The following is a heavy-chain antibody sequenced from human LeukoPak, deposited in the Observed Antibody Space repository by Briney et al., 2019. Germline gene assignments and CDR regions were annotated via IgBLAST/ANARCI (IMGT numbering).Heavy chain of an antibody. V-gene: IGHV3-21*01. Sequence: PGGSLRLSCAASGFTLSSYSMNWVRQAPGKGLEWVSSISSSSNYISYADSVKGRSTTSRDNAKKSLYLQMSSLRAEDTAVYYCARRDVFDIWGKGTMVTVSS. CDR3: ARRDVFDI. CDR2: ISSSSNYI. CDR1: GFTLSSYS. J-gene: IGHJ3*02.